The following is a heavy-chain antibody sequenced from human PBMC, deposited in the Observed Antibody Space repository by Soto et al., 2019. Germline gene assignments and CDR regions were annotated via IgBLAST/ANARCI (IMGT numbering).Heavy chain of an antibody. V-gene: IGHV3-23*01. CDR3: AKDGGSRGYCTNGVCSRTYYYYGMDV. D-gene: IGHD2-8*01. J-gene: IGHJ6*02. CDR2: ISGSGGST. Sequence: WGSLRLSCAASGFTFSSYAMSWVRQAPGRGLEWVSAISGSGGSTYYADSVKGRFTISRDNSKNTLYLQMNSLRAEDTAVYYCAKDGGSRGYCTNGVCSRTYYYYGMDVWGQGTTVTVSS. CDR1: GFTFSSYA.